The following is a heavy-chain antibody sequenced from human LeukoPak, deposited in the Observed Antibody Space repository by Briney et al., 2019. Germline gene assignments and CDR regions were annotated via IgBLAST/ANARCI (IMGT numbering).Heavy chain of an antibody. CDR3: ARGSDYYGSGSYPFLF. J-gene: IGHJ4*02. V-gene: IGHV4-59*01. Sequence: SETLSLTCTVSGGSISSYYWSWIRQPPGKGLEWIGYIYYSGSTNYNPSLKSRVTISVDTSRNQFSLKLSSVTAADTAVYYCARGSDYYGSGSYPFLFWGQGTLVTVSS. CDR2: IYYSGST. D-gene: IGHD3-10*01. CDR1: GGSISSYY.